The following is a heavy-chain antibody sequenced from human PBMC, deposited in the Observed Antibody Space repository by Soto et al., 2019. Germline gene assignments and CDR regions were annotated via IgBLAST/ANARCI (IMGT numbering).Heavy chain of an antibody. CDR1: GFTFNTYS. D-gene: IGHD4-17*01. CDR2: IWYDGTQK. V-gene: IGHV3-33*01. CDR3: PRAGGTTATGLWHVDS. Sequence: QVQLEESGGGVVQPGRSLRLSCEASGFTFNTYSMHWVRQPPGKGLEWLAAIWYDGTQKYYAGSVKGRFIISRANSKKALYLELNRLRAEDTAVYYCPRAGGTTATGLWHVDSWGQGNLVTVSS. J-gene: IGHJ4*02.